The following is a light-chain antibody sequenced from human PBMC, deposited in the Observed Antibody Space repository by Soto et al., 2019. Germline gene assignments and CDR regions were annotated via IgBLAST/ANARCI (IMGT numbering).Light chain of an antibody. CDR3: QQYYTSWWT. Sequence: DIVMTQSPDSLAVSLGERATINCKSSQSVLYSSNNKNYLAWYQQKPGQPPKLLIYWASTRESGVPDRFSGGGSGTDFTLTINSLRAEDVAVYYCQQYYTSWWTFGQGTKVEIK. J-gene: IGKJ1*01. CDR2: WAS. V-gene: IGKV4-1*01. CDR1: QSVLYSSNNKNY.